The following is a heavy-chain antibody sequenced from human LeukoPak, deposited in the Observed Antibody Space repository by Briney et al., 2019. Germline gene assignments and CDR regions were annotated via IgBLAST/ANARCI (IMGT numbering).Heavy chain of an antibody. V-gene: IGHV3-7*01. D-gene: IGHD1-26*01. CDR2: IVQVGCES. J-gene: IGHJ4*02. CDR1: GFSFTNYW. CDR3: ARDQVGLFDY. Sequence: AGGSLRLSCAASGFSFTNYWMGWVRQAPGKGRGWVANIVQVGCESNYGDSVGGRFSMSRDNARNSLCRRVDCLRADDTAIYYCARDQVGLFDYWGQGNLGNVSS.